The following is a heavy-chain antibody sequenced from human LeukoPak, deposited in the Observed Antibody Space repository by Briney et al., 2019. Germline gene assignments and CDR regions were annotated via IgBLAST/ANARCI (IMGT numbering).Heavy chain of an antibody. D-gene: IGHD6-13*01. Sequence: SETLSLTCTVSGGSISSYYWSWIRQPPGKGLEWIGYIYYSGSTNYNPSLKSRVTISVDTSKNQFSLKLSSVTAADTAVYYCARDPTIAAAGYYFDYWGQGTLVTVSS. CDR3: ARDPTIAAAGYYFDY. CDR1: GGSISSYY. V-gene: IGHV4-59*01. J-gene: IGHJ4*02. CDR2: IYYSGST.